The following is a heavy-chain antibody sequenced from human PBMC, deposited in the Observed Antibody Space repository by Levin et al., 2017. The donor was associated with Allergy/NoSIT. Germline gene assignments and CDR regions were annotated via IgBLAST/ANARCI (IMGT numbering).Heavy chain of an antibody. CDR1: GFSLSTSGVG. Sequence: TLSLICTLSGFSLSTSGVGVGWIRQPPGKALEWLALIHLDDDKRYSSSLKSRSTITKDTPKNQVVLTTTNLDPADTATYYCAHTRGDYYYYYDMDVWGQGTTVTVSS. V-gene: IGHV2-5*02. CDR3: AHTRGDYYYYYDMDV. CDR2: IHLDDDK. J-gene: IGHJ6*02.